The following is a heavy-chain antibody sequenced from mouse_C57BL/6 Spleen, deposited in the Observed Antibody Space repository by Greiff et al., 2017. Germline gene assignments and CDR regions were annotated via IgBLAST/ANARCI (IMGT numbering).Heavy chain of an antibody. D-gene: IGHD2-4*01. CDR1: GYTFTSYW. CDR3: ARSSTYDYPHYYAMDY. CDR2: IDPSDSYT. J-gene: IGHJ4*01. Sequence: QVQLQQSGAELVMPGASVKLSCKASGYTFTSYWMHWVKQRPGQGLEWIGEIDPSDSYTNYNQKFKGKSTLTVDKSSSTAYMQLSSLTSEDSAVYYCARSSTYDYPHYYAMDYWGQGTSVTVSS. V-gene: IGHV1-69*01.